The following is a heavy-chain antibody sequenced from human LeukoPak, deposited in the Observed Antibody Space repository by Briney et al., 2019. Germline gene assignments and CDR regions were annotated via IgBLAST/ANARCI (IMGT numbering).Heavy chain of an antibody. CDR1: GYTFTDYY. J-gene: IGHJ6*03. CDR3: ATRNHYYYYMDV. V-gene: IGHV1-69-2*01. Sequence: ASVKISCNASGYTFTDYYMHWVQHAPAKGLEWMGRVDPEDGETIYAEKFQGRVTITADTSTDTAYMELSSLRSEDTAVYYCATRNHYYYYMDVWGKGTTVTVSS. CDR2: VDPEDGET. D-gene: IGHD1-14*01.